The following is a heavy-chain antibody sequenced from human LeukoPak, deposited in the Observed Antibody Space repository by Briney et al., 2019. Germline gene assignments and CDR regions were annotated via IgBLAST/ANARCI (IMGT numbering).Heavy chain of an antibody. CDR3: ARVGFLSGWFDP. V-gene: IGHV4-59*01. Sequence: SETLSLTCTVSGGSISSYYWSWIRQPPGKGLEWIGYIYYSGSTNYNPSLKSRVTISVDTSKNQFSLKLSSVTAADTAVYYCARVGFLSGWFDPWGQGTLVTVSS. CDR2: IYYSGST. CDR1: GGSISSYY. J-gene: IGHJ5*02.